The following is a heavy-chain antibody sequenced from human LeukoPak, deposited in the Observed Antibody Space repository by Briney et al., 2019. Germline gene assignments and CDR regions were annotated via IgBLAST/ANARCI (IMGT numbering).Heavy chain of an antibody. Sequence: ASVKVSCKASGYTFTSYAMNWVRQAPGQGLEWMGWINTNTGNPTYAQGFTGRFVFSLDTSVSTAYLQISSLKAEDTAVYYCARDHYSSGWYVRYYYYYGMDVWGQGTTVTVSS. V-gene: IGHV7-4-1*02. CDR1: GYTFTSYA. CDR2: INTNTGNP. CDR3: ARDHYSSGWYVRYYYYYGMDV. J-gene: IGHJ6*02. D-gene: IGHD6-19*01.